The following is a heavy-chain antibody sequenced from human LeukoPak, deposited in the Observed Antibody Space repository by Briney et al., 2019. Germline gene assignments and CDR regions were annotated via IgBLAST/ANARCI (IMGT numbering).Heavy chain of an antibody. J-gene: IGHJ4*02. CDR1: GFTFSSFE. D-gene: IGHD6-19*01. CDR2: IGTSGSVT. CDR3: VQGGWLDY. V-gene: IGHV3-48*03. Sequence: GGSLRLSCAASGFTFSSFEMTWVRQAPGKGLEWVSFIGTSGSVTSYADSVKGRFSISRDNSENSLYLQMNSLRAEDTAVYYCVQGGWLDYWGQGTLVTVSP.